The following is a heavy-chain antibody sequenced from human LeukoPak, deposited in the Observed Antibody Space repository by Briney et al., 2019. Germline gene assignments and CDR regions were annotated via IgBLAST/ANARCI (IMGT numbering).Heavy chain of an antibody. CDR1: GYTFTSYA. V-gene: IGHV1-3*01. CDR2: INAGNGNT. CDR3: ARGGGHIVVVTAIGFDY. Sequence: ASVKVSCKASGYTFTSYAMHWVRQAPGQRLEWMGWINAGNGNTKYSQKFQGRVTITRDTSASTVYMELSSLRSEDTAVYYCARGGGHIVVVTAIGFDYWGQGTLVTVSS. D-gene: IGHD2-21*02. J-gene: IGHJ4*02.